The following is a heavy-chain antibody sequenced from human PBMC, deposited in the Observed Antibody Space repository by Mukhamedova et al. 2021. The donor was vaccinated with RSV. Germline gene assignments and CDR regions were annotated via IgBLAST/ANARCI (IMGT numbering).Heavy chain of an antibody. CDR2: IYYTGGT. Sequence: GKGLEWIGHIYYTGGTYYNPSLKGRVTISVDTSKNHFSLKLNSVTAADTAEDFCSISPRDNGYCLGAFEFWCQVTVLTVSS. J-gene: IGHJ3*01. D-gene: IGHD5-12*01. CDR3: SISPRDNGYCLGAFEF. V-gene: IGHV4-30-4*01.